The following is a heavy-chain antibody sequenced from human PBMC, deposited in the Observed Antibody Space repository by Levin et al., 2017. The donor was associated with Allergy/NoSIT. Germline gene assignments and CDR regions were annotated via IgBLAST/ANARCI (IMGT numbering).Heavy chain of an antibody. D-gene: IGHD4-23*01. CDR3: ARTSRDGGNWYYFDY. J-gene: IGHJ4*02. CDR2: IDVEDQK. CDR1: GFSLSTNKMR. V-gene: IGHV2-70*04. Sequence: SGPTLVKPTQTLTLTCTFSGFSLSTNKMRVSWIRQPPGKALEWLAHIDVEDQKFYSTSLETRVTISKDTSNNQVGLRMADMEPVDAATYYGARTSRDGGNWYYFDYWGQGTLVTVSS.